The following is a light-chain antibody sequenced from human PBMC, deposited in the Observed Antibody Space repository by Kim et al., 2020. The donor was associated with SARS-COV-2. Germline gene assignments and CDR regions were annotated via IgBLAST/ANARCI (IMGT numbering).Light chain of an antibody. V-gene: IGKV1-27*01. J-gene: IGKJ1*01. Sequence: SSVGNRVTFTCRTSQAISNDLAWYQQKPGKVPYLLIYGASALQSAVPSRFSGSGSGTDFTLTISSLQPEDVAIYYCQKYNGAPWTFGQGTKVDIK. CDR2: GAS. CDR1: QAISND. CDR3: QKYNGAPWT.